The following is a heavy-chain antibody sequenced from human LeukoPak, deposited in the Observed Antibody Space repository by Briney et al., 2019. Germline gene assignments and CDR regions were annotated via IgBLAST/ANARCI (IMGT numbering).Heavy chain of an antibody. CDR1: GFSFSSHA. J-gene: IGHJ4*02. Sequence: AGGSLRLSCAASGFSFSSHAMHWVRQAPGKGLEWVTVISYDGSNKYYADSVKGRFTISRDNSKNTLYLQMNSLRAEDTAVYYCARDAYDSSGYLFDYWGQGTLVTISS. D-gene: IGHD3-22*01. CDR2: ISYDGSNK. V-gene: IGHV3-30-3*01. CDR3: ARDAYDSSGYLFDY.